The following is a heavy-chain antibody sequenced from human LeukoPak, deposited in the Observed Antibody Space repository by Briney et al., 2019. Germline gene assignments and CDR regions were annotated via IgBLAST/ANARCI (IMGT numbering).Heavy chain of an antibody. V-gene: IGHV3-7*01. J-gene: IGHJ4*02. CDR2: IKTDGSEE. CDR3: ARGGTFVSDY. D-gene: IGHD1-1*01. Sequence: GGSLRLSCAASGFTFSTFWMSWVRQAPGKGLEWVANIKTDGSEEYYVDSMKGRFTVSRDNAKNSLYLQMDSLRAEDTAVYYCARGGTFVSDYWGQGTLVTVSS. CDR1: GFTFSTFW.